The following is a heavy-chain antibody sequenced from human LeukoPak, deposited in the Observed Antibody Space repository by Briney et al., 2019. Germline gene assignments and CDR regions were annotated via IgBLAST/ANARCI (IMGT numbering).Heavy chain of an antibody. Sequence: LSLTCTVSGGSISRGGYYWSWIRQHPGKGLEWDSSISSNSSYIYYADSLKGRFTISRDNAKNSLYLQMNSLRAEHTAVYYCARILLRYFDWPLPDAFDIWGQGTMVTVSS. CDR1: GGSISRGGYY. D-gene: IGHD3-9*01. CDR3: ARILLRYFDWPLPDAFDI. V-gene: IGHV3-11*06. CDR2: ISSNSSYI. J-gene: IGHJ3*02.